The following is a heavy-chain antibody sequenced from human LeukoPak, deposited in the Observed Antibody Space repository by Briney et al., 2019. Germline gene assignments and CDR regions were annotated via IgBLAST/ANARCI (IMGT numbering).Heavy chain of an antibody. Sequence: SETLSLTCAVYGGSFSDYYWSWIRQPAGKGLEWIGRIYTSGSTNYNPSLKSRVTMSVDTSKNQFSLKLSSVTAADTAVYYCARDLAAAGSGWFDPWGQGTLVTVSS. CDR1: GGSFSDYY. D-gene: IGHD6-13*01. V-gene: IGHV4-4*07. CDR2: IYTSGST. J-gene: IGHJ5*02. CDR3: ARDLAAAGSGWFDP.